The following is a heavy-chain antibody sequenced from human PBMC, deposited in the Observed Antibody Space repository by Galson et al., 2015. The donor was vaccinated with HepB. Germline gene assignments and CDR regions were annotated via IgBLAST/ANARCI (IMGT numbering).Heavy chain of an antibody. V-gene: IGHV3-11*06. CDR1: GFTFSDYY. CDR3: VRVADVDYGDHSHFDY. Sequence: SLRLSCAASGFTFSDYYMSWIRQAPGKGLEWLSYISHNTLYTNYADSVNGRITISRDNARNSLYLQLNSLRAEDTAVYHCVRVADVDYGDHSHFDYWGQGTLVTVSS. CDR2: ISHNTLYT. J-gene: IGHJ4*02. D-gene: IGHD4-17*01.